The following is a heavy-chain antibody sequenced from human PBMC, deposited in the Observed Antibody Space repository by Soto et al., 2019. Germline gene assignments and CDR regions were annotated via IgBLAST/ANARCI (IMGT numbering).Heavy chain of an antibody. CDR3: AKTLYYYDSSGYQ. J-gene: IGHJ4*02. CDR1: GFTFSSYA. Sequence: SLRLSCAASGFTFSSYAMSWVRQAPGKGLEWVSAISGSGGSTYYADSVKGRFTISRDNSKNTLYLQMSSLRAEDTAVYYCAKTLYYYDSSGYQWGQGTLVTVSS. V-gene: IGHV3-23*01. CDR2: ISGSGGST. D-gene: IGHD3-22*01.